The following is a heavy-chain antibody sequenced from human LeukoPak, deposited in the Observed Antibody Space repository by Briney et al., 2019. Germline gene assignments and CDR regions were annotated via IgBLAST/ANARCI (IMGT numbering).Heavy chain of an antibody. D-gene: IGHD4-17*01. CDR2: ISYDGSYK. Sequence: GRSLRLSCAASGFTFSSYGMHWVRQAPGKGLEWVALISYDGSYKYYADSVEGRCTISRDNSRNTLSLQMNSLKPDDTAVYYCAKSSRGTSSWFDPWGQGTLVTVSS. CDR3: AKSSRGTSSWFDP. J-gene: IGHJ5*02. V-gene: IGHV3-30*18. CDR1: GFTFSSYG.